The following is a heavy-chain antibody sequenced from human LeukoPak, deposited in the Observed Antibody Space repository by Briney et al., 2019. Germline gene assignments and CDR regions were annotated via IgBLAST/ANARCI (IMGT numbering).Heavy chain of an antibody. J-gene: IGHJ4*02. V-gene: IGHV3-9*01. CDR1: GFTFDDYA. Sequence: AGGSLGLSCAASGFTFDDYAMHWVRQAPGKGLEWVSGISWNSGSIGYADSVKGRFTISRDNAKNSLYLQMNSLRAEDTAVYSCARDQGGVGYWGQGTLVTVSS. D-gene: IGHD3-16*01. CDR2: ISWNSGSI. CDR3: ARDQGGVGY.